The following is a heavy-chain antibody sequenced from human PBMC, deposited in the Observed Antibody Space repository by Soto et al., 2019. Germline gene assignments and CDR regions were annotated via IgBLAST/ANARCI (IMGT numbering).Heavy chain of an antibody. Sequence: GGSLRLSCAASGFTFSSYGMHWVRQAPGKGLEWVAVISYDGSNKYYADSVKGRFTISRDNSKNTLYLQMNSLRAEDTAVYYCAKDRHGDSFYYGMDVWGQGTTVTVSS. D-gene: IGHD4-17*01. V-gene: IGHV3-30*18. CDR3: AKDRHGDSFYYGMDV. CDR2: ISYDGSNK. J-gene: IGHJ6*02. CDR1: GFTFSSYG.